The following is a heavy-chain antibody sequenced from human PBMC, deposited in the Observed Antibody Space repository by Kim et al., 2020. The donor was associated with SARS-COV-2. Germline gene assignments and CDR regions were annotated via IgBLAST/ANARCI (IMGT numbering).Heavy chain of an antibody. CDR2: ISYDGSNK. Sequence: GGSLRLSCAASGFTFSSYGMHWVRQAPGKGLEWVAVISYDGSNKYYADSVKGRFTISRDNSKNTLYLQMNSLRAEDTAVYYCAKGIQTPNDFDYWGQGTL. CDR1: GFTFSSYG. D-gene: IGHD1-1*01. J-gene: IGHJ4*02. CDR3: AKGIQTPNDFDY. V-gene: IGHV3-30*18.